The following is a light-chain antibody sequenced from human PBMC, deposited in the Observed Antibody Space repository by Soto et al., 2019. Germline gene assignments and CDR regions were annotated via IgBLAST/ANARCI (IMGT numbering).Light chain of an antibody. CDR2: ATS. V-gene: IGKV1-6*01. CDR1: QGIRDE. CDR3: LQDNGYPGP. Sequence: AIHLTQSPSSLSASVGDRVTITCRASQGIRDELGWYQQKPGRAPNVLIYATSSIQSGVPSRCRGSGFGTDFSLTISSLRAEDFTTYYCLQDNGYPGPCGHGTKL. J-gene: IGKJ1*01.